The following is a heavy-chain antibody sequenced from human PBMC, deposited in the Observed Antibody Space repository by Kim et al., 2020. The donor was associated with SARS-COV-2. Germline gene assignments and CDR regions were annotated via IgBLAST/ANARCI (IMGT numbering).Heavy chain of an antibody. J-gene: IGHJ6*02. CDR1: GYSFTSYW. CDR2: IDPSDSYT. D-gene: IGHD6-6*01. CDR3: WGQPVKSYYYYGMDV. Sequence: GESLKISCKGSGYSFTSYWISWVRQMPGKGLEWMGRIDPSDSYTNYSPSFQGHVTISADKSISTAYLQWSSLKASDTAMYYCWGQPVKSYYYYGMDVWGQGTTVTVSS. V-gene: IGHV5-10-1*01.